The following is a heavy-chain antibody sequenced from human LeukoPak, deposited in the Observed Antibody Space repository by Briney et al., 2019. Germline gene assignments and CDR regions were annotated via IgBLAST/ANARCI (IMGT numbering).Heavy chain of an antibody. Sequence: SETLSLTCTVSGDSISSYYWSWIRQPPGKGLEWIGYIYYSGSTNYNPSLKSRVTISVDTSKNQFSLKLSSVTAADTAVYYCARGTMVRGVILNYYYYGMDVWGKGTTVTVSS. CDR3: ARGTMVRGVILNYYYYGMDV. CDR2: IYYSGST. V-gene: IGHV4-59*01. CDR1: GDSISSYY. D-gene: IGHD3-10*01. J-gene: IGHJ6*04.